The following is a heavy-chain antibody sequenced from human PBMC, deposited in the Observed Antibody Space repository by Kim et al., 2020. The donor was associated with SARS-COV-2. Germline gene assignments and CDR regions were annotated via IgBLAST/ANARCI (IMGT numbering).Heavy chain of an antibody. CDR1: GFTFSSYS. V-gene: IGHV3-21*01. Sequence: GGSLRLSCAASGFTFSSYSMNWVHQAPGKGLEWVSSISSSSSYIYYADSVKGRFTISRDNAKNSLYLQMNSLRAEDTAVYYCARVPPGHRGYWGQGTLVTVSS. D-gene: IGHD3-10*01. CDR2: ISSSSSYI. CDR3: ARVPPGHRGY. J-gene: IGHJ4*02.